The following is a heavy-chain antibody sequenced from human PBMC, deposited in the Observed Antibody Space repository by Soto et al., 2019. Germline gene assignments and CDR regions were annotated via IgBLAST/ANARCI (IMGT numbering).Heavy chain of an antibody. J-gene: IGHJ3*02. CDR3: ARGTTAARFGEPNPDAFDI. CDR2: IYPGDSDT. CDR1: GYSFTSYW. V-gene: IGHV5-51*01. D-gene: IGHD3-10*01. Sequence: GESLKISCKGSGYSFTSYWIGWVRQMPGKGLEWMGIIYPGDSDTRYSPSFQGQVTISADKSISTAYLQWSSLKASDTAMYYCARGTTAARFGEPNPDAFDIWGQGTMVTVSS.